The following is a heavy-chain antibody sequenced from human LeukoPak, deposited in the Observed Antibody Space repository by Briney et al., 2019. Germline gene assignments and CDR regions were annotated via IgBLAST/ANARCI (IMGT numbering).Heavy chain of an antibody. CDR3: ARGTLRHLELYSSSPTNWFDP. J-gene: IGHJ5*02. CDR1: GHTFTSYD. V-gene: IGHV1-8*01. Sequence: ASVKVSCKASGHTFTSYDINWVRQATGQGLEWMGWMNPNSGNTGYAQKFQGRVTMTRNTSISTAYMELSSLRSEDTAVYYCARGTLRHLELYSSSPTNWFDPWGQGTLVTVSS. CDR2: MNPNSGNT. D-gene: IGHD6-13*01.